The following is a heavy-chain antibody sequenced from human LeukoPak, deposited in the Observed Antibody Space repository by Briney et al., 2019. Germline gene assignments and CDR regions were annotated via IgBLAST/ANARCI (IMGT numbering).Heavy chain of an antibody. Sequence: GKSLRLSCAASKFTFSNYGMSWVRQAPGKGLEWVSAISGGGGSTYYADSVKGRFTISRDNSENTLYLQMNSLRAEDTAVYYCAKFGFCSSTSCPAPYWGQGTLVTVSS. CDR2: ISGGGGST. CDR1: KFTFSNYG. CDR3: AKFGFCSSTSCPAPY. J-gene: IGHJ4*02. V-gene: IGHV3-23*01. D-gene: IGHD2-2*01.